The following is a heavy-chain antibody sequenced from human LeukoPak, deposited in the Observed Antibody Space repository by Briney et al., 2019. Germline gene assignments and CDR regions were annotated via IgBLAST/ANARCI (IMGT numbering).Heavy chain of an antibody. J-gene: IGHJ4*02. CDR2: IIPIFGTA. D-gene: IGHD3-22*01. CDR1: GGTFSSYA. Sequence: GASVKVSCKASGGTFSSYAISWVRQAPGQGLEWMGGIIPIFGTANYAQKFQGRVTITADKSTSTAYMELSSLRSEDTAVYYCAPDGVDNSSGYYFGYWGQGTLVTVSS. CDR3: APDGVDNSSGYYFGY. V-gene: IGHV1-69*06.